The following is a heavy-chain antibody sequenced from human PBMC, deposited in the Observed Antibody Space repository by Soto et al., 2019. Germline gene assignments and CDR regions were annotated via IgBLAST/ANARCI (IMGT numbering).Heavy chain of an antibody. CDR3: ARLTRGSIVGATPPQH. CDR2: ISAYNGNT. Sequence: GASVKVSCKASGYTFTSXGISWVRQAPGQGLEWMGWISAYNGNTNYAQKLQGRVTMTTDTSTSTAYMELRSLRSDDTAVYYCARLTRGSIVGATPPQHWGQGTLVTVSS. V-gene: IGHV1-18*01. CDR1: GYTFTSXG. J-gene: IGHJ1*01. D-gene: IGHD1-26*01.